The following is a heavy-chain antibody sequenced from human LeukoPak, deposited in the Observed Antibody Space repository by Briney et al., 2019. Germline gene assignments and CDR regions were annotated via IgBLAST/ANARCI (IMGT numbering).Heavy chain of an antibody. CDR1: GFTFSSYG. D-gene: IGHD3-3*01. CDR2: IYSGGST. CDR3: AREYEGRDV. V-gene: IGHV3-53*01. Sequence: PGRSLRLSCAASGFTFSSYGMHWVRQAPGKGLEWVSVIYSGGSTYYADSVKGRFTISRDNSKNTLYLQMNSLRAEDTAVYYCAREYEGRDVWGQGTTVTVSS. J-gene: IGHJ6*02.